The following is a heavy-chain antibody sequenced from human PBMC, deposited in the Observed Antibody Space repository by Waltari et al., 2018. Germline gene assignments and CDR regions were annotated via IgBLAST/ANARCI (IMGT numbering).Heavy chain of an antibody. Sequence: QLQLQESGPGLVKPSETLSLTCTVSGGSISSSSYYWGWIRQPPGKGLEWIGSIYYSGSTYYNPSLKSRVTISVDTSKNQFSLKLSSVTAADTAVYYCARGRIQLWLLDYWGQGTLVTVSS. J-gene: IGHJ4*02. CDR2: IYYSGST. CDR1: GGSISSSSYY. CDR3: ARGRIQLWLLDY. V-gene: IGHV4-39*07. D-gene: IGHD5-18*01.